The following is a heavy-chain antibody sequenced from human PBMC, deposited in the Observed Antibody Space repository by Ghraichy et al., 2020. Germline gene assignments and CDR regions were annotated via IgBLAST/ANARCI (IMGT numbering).Heavy chain of an antibody. CDR2: IWYDGSNK. CDR3: AISTCYVCYFDY. J-gene: IGHJ4*02. V-gene: IGHV3-33*01. CDR1: GFTFSSYG. D-gene: IGHD3-22*01. Sequence: GESLNISCAASGFTFSSYGMHWVRQAPGKGLEWVAVIWYDGSNKYYADSVKGRFTISRDNSKNTLYLQMNSLRAEDTAVYYCAISTCYVCYFDYWGQGTLVTVSS.